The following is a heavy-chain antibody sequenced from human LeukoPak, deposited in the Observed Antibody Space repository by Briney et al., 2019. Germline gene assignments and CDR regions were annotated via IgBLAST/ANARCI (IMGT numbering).Heavy chain of an antibody. Sequence: ASVKVSCKASGYTFTSSDINWVRQATGQGLEWMGWMNPNSGSTGYAQNFQGRVTMTRNTSISTVYMELSSLRSEDTAVYYCARGSTYGEHFDYWGQGTLVTVSS. J-gene: IGHJ4*02. D-gene: IGHD4/OR15-4a*01. V-gene: IGHV1-8*01. CDR1: GYTFTSSD. CDR2: MNPNSGST. CDR3: ARGSTYGEHFDY.